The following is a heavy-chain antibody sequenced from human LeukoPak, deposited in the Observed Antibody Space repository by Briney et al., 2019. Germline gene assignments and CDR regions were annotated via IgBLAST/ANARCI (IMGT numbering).Heavy chain of an antibody. CDR3: ARAPTSVSNPYYFDY. CDR2: IYPGDSDT. V-gene: IGHV5-51*01. CDR1: GYSFSNYW. Sequence: GESLKISCKASGYSFSNYWIGWVRQMPGKGLEWMGIIYPGDSDTRYSPSFQGQVTISADKSIPTGYLQWSSLKASDTAMYYCARAPTSVSNPYYFDYWGQGALVTVSS. D-gene: IGHD4-11*01. J-gene: IGHJ4*02.